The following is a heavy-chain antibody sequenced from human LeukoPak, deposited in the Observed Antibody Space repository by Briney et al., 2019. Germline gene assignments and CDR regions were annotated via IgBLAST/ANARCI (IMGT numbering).Heavy chain of an antibody. Sequence: GESLKISCKGSGYSFTSYWIGWVRQMPGKGLEWMGIIYPGDSDTRYSPSFQGQVTISADKSISTAYLQWSSLKASDTATYYCARLCTYDFWSGYYFDYWGQGTLVTVSS. J-gene: IGHJ4*02. CDR1: GYSFTSYW. CDR3: ARLCTYDFWSGYYFDY. V-gene: IGHV5-51*01. D-gene: IGHD3-3*01. CDR2: IYPGDSDT.